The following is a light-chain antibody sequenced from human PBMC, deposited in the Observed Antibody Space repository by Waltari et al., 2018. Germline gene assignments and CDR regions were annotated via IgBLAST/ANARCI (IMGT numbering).Light chain of an antibody. Sequence: TQDPAVSVAVGPTVRITCQGDSLRSHHAIWYQQRPGRAPKLLIYDQSNRPSWVPGRFSGSSSDNTASLTITGAQAEDEAYYYCHSRDASGVGGAFGGGTKLTVL. CDR3: HSRDASGVGGA. J-gene: IGLJ2*01. CDR2: DQS. V-gene: IGLV3-19*01. CDR1: SLRSHH.